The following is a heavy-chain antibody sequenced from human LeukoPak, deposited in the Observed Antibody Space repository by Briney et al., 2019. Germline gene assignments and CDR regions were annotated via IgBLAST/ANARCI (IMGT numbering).Heavy chain of an antibody. J-gene: IGHJ6*03. CDR3: ARAPTTPYYYYMDV. Sequence: SQTLSLTCTVSGGSISSGSYYWRWIRQPAGKGLEWIGRIYTSGSTNYNPSLKSRVTISVDTSKNQFPLKLSSVTAADTAVYYCARAPTTPYYYYMDVRGKRTTVTVSS. D-gene: IGHD4-11*01. CDR1: GGSISSGSYY. CDR2: IYTSGST. V-gene: IGHV4-61*02.